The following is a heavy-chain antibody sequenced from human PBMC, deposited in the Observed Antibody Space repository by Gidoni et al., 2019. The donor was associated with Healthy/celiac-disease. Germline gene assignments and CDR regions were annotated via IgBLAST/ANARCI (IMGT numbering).Heavy chain of an antibody. CDR2: ISSSSSYI. Sequence: EVQLVESGGGLGKPGGSLRLSWAASGSTFSSYSMNWVRQAPGKGLEWVSSISSSSSYIYYADSVKGRFTISRDNAKNSLYLQMNSLRAEDTAVYYCARGRDTAMVTPPDYWGQGTLVTVSS. D-gene: IGHD5-18*01. J-gene: IGHJ4*02. CDR3: ARGRDTAMVTPPDY. V-gene: IGHV3-21*02. CDR1: GSTFSSYS.